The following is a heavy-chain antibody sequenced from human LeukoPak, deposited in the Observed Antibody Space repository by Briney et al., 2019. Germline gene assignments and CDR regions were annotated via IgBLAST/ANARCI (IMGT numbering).Heavy chain of an antibody. V-gene: IGHV3-20*04. D-gene: IGHD3-3*01. Sequence: TGGSLRLSCAASGFTFDDYGMSWVRQAPGKGLEWVSGINWNGGSTGYADSVKGRFTISRDNAKNSLYLQMNSLRAEDTALYYCARGNYDFWSGWVPETRGYYYYYMDVWGKGTTATVSS. CDR1: GFTFDDYG. CDR2: INWNGGST. J-gene: IGHJ6*03. CDR3: ARGNYDFWSGWVPETRGYYYYYMDV.